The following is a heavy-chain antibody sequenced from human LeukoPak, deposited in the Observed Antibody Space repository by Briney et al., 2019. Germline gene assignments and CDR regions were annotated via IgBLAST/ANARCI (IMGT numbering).Heavy chain of an antibody. D-gene: IGHD6-13*01. Sequence: SETLSLTCTASGGSFSSYYWSWIRQPPGQGLEWIGYMYYRGNTNYYPSLKNRVTILIDAPNNQFSLKLSSVTAADTAVYYCATGVHGIAAAGDYDFDYWGQGTLVTVSS. CDR1: GGSFSSYY. V-gene: IGHV4-59*01. CDR3: ATGVHGIAAAGDYDFDY. CDR2: MYYRGNT. J-gene: IGHJ4*02.